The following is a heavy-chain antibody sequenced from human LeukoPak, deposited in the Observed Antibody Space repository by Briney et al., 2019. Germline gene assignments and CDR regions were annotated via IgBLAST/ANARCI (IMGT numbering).Heavy chain of an antibody. D-gene: IGHD5-24*01. CDR1: GFTFSGLW. CDR3: ARAPLVLQYRWWFDP. J-gene: IGHJ5*02. V-gene: IGHV3-7*02. CDR2: IKPDGGAM. Sequence: PGGSLRLSCAASGFTFSGLWMSWVRQAPGKGLEWVANIKPDGGAMFYVGSVKGRFTISRDNAKNSLYLQMDSLRAEDTALYYCARAPLVLQYRWWFDPWGQGTLVIVSS.